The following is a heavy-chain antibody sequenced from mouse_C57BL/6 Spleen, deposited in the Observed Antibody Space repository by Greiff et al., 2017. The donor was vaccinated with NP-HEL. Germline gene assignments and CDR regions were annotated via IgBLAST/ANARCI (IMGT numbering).Heavy chain of an antibody. J-gene: IGHJ2*01. V-gene: IGHV1-59*01. CDR1: GYTFTSYW. CDR2: IDPSDSYT. D-gene: IGHD2-1*01. CDR3: ARGEHGNYEGY. Sequence: QVQLQQPGAELVRPGTSVKLSCKASGYTFTSYWMHWVKQRPGQGLEWIGVIDPSDSYTNYNQKFKGTATLTVDTSSSTAYLQLSRLTSEDSAVYYCARGEHGNYEGYWGEGTTLTVSS.